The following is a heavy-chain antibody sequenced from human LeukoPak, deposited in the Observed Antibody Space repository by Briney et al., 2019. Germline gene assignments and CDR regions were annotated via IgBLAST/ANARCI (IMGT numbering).Heavy chain of an antibody. Sequence: SVKVSCKASGFTFTSSAMQWVRQARGQRLEWIGWIVVGSGNTNYAQKFQERVTITRDMSTSTAYMELSSLRSEDTAVYFCAAGGTSTSYYEIWGQGTMVTVSS. J-gene: IGHJ3*02. V-gene: IGHV1-58*02. CDR2: IVVGSGNT. CDR3: AAGGTSTSYYEI. D-gene: IGHD3-9*01. CDR1: GFTFTSSA.